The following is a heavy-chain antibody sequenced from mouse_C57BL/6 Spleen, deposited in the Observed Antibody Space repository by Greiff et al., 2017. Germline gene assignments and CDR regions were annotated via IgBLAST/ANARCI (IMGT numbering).Heavy chain of an antibody. CDR2: IDPSDSET. CDR3: ARGGRLPYFDY. J-gene: IGHJ2*01. Sequence: QVQLQQPGAELVRPGSSVKLSCKASGYTFTSYWMHWVKQRPIQGLEWIGNIDPSDSETHYNQKFKDKATLTVDKSSSTAYMQLSSLTAEDSAVYYCARGGRLPYFDYWGQGTTLTVSS. D-gene: IGHD2-2*01. V-gene: IGHV1-52*01. CDR1: GYTFTSYW.